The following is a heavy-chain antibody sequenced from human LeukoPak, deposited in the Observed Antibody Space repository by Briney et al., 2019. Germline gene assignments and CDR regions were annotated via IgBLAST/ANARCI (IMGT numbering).Heavy chain of an antibody. V-gene: IGHV3-30*03. J-gene: IGHJ4*02. CDR1: GFTFSSYS. CDR3: ARGRITMVRGVFDY. D-gene: IGHD3-10*01. CDR2: ISYDGSNK. Sequence: GGSLRLSCAASGFTFSSYSMIWVRQAPGKGLEWVAVISYDGSNKYYADSVKGRFTISRDNSKNTLYLQMNSLRAEDTAVYYCARGRITMVRGVFDYWGQGTLVTVSS.